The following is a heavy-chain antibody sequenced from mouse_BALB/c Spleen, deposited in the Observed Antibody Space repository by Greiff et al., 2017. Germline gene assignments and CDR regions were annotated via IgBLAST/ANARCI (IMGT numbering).Heavy chain of an antibody. CDR1: GFTFSSYA. CDR3: ARQAYYYGSSPRAMDY. D-gene: IGHD1-1*01. V-gene: IGHV5-9-3*01. CDR2: ISSGGSYT. J-gene: IGHJ4*01. Sequence: EVQGVESGGGLVKPGGSLKLSCAASGFTFSSYAMSWVRQTPEKRLEWVATISSGGSYTYYPDSVQGRFTISRDNAKNTLYLQMSSLRSEDTAMYYCARQAYYYGSSPRAMDYWGQGTSVTVSS.